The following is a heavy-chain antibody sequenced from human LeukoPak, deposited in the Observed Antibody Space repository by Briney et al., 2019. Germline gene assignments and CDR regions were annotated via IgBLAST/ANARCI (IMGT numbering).Heavy chain of an antibody. V-gene: IGHV4-4*07. CDR1: GGSISSYY. CDR2: IYTSGST. J-gene: IGHJ1*01. Sequence: PSETLSLTCTVSGGSISSYYWSWIRQPAGKGLEWIGRIYTSGSTNYNPSLKSRVTMSVDTSKNQFSLKLSSVTAADTAVYYCARASHYDILTGYYWDEYFQHWGQGTLVTVSS. D-gene: IGHD3-9*01. CDR3: ARASHYDILTGYYWDEYFQH.